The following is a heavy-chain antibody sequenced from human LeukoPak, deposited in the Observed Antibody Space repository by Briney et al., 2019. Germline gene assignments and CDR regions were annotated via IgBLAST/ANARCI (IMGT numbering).Heavy chain of an antibody. CDR3: ASSTTGVTWFGELSLWFDP. V-gene: IGHV1-69*13. Sequence: SVKVSCKASGGTFSSYAISWVRQAPGQGLEWMGGIIPIFGTANYAQKFQGRVTITADESTSTAYMELSSLRSEDTAVYYCASSTTGVTWFGELSLWFDPWGQGTLVTVSS. D-gene: IGHD3-10*01. CDR2: IIPIFGTA. J-gene: IGHJ5*02. CDR1: GGTFSSYA.